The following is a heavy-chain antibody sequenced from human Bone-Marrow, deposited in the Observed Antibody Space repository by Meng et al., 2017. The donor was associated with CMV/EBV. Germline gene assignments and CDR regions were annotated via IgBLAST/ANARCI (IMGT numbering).Heavy chain of an antibody. CDR2: INPSGGST. Sequence: ASVKVSCKASGYTFTSYYMHWVRQAPGQGLEWMGIINPSGGSTSYAQKFQGRVTMTRDTSTSTVYMELSSLRSEDTAVYYCARAVTRMVRGVIGPYWGQGTLVTVDS. V-gene: IGHV1-46*01. CDR3: ARAVTRMVRGVIGPY. J-gene: IGHJ4*02. CDR1: GYTFTSYY. D-gene: IGHD3-10*01.